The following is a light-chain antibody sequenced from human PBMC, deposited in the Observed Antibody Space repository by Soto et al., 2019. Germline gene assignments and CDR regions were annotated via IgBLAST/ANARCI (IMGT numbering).Light chain of an antibody. CDR3: QHDEACLRR. Sequence: RVNRPGWASQSISMWLAWFQQKPGKAPKLLVYDASSLESGVPSRFSGSGSGTEFTLTISWLQPDDFTTYCCQHDEACLRRFGQRTKVAIK. CDR2: DAS. J-gene: IGKJ1*01. CDR1: QSISMW. V-gene: IGKV1-5*01.